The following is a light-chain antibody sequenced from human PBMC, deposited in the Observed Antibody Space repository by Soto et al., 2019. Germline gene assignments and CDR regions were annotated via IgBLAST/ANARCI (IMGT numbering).Light chain of an antibody. CDR2: GAS. CDR3: QQYASSPWT. Sequence: EIVLTQSPGTLSLSPGERATLSCRASQSVTSNYLACYQQKPRQAPSLLIYGASARAAVIPDRFSGSGTATYFSLTISGLEPQDFAAYFCQQYASSPWTFGQGTKVEIK. J-gene: IGKJ1*01. V-gene: IGKV3-20*01. CDR1: QSVTSNY.